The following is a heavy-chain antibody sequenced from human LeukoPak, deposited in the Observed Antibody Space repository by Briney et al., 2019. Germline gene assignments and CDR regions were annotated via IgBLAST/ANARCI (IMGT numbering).Heavy chain of an antibody. D-gene: IGHD1-26*01. Sequence: GGSLRLSCAASGFTFSSYAMSWVRQAPGKGLEWVSAISGSGGSTYYADSVKGGFTISRDNSKNTLYLQMNSLRAEDTAVYYCAKDGPRAEVSGSYLYYFDYWGQGTLVTVSS. CDR3: AKDGPRAEVSGSYLYYFDY. J-gene: IGHJ4*02. V-gene: IGHV3-23*01. CDR1: GFTFSSYA. CDR2: ISGSGGST.